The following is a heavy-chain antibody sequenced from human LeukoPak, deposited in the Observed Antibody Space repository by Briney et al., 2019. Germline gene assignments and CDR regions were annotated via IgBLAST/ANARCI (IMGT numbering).Heavy chain of an antibody. V-gene: IGHV1-3*01. CDR3: ARDRPKGGDFDY. CDR1: GYTFTSYA. CDR2: INAGNGNT. J-gene: IGHJ4*02. Sequence: ASVKVSCKASGYTFTSYAMHWVRQAPRQRLEWMGWINAGNGNTKYSQKFQGRVTITRDTSASTAYMELSSLRSEDTAVYYCARDRPKGGDFDYWGQGTLVTVSS.